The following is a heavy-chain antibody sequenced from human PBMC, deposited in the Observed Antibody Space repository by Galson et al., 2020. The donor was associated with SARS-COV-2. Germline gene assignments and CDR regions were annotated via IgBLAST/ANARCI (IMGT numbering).Heavy chain of an antibody. CDR1: GGPISSYY. Sequence: ASETLSLTCTVSGGPISSYYWSWIRQTPGKGLEWIGYIYYSGSTNYNPSLKSRVTISVDTSKNQFSLKLSSLTAADTAGYYCARGFDYWGQGTLVTVSS. V-gene: IGHV4-59*01. CDR3: ARGFDY. CDR2: IYYSGST. J-gene: IGHJ4*02.